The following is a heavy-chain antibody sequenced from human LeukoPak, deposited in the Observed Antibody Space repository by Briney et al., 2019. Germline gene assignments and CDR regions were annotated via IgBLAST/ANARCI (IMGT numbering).Heavy chain of an antibody. CDR2: IYTSGTS. J-gene: IGHJ4*02. CDR1: GGSISSGSYD. CDR3: TKGRGI. D-gene: IGHD3-10*01. V-gene: IGHV4-61*09. Sequence: PSETLSLTCAVSGGSISSGSYDWYWIRQPAGTGLEWIGHIYTSGTSNYNPSLRSRVTISVDTSKNQFSLKLTSVTAADTAVYYCTKGRGIWGQGTLVTVSS.